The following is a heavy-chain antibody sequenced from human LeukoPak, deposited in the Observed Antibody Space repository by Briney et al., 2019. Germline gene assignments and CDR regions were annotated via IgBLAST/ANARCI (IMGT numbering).Heavy chain of an antibody. J-gene: IGHJ3*02. V-gene: IGHV1-69*05. CDR2: IIPIFGTA. Sequence: SSVKVSCKGSGGTFSSYAISWVRQAPGQGLEWMGRIIPIFGTANYAQKFQGRVTITTDESTSTDYMEMSSLRSEDTAVYYCARDVVTKAGAFDIWGQGTMVTVSS. CDR1: GGTFSSYA. CDR3: ARDVVTKAGAFDI. D-gene: IGHD2-21*02.